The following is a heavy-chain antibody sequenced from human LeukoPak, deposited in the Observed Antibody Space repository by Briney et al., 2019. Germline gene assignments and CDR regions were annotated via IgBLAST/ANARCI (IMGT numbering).Heavy chain of an antibody. D-gene: IGHD3-22*01. J-gene: IGHJ3*02. CDR1: GYTFTSYA. CDR3: ARGGTMIVVVITYDAFDI. Sequence: ASVKVSCKASGYTFTSYAMHWVRQAPGQRLEWMGWINAGNGNTKYSQKFRGRVTITRDTSASTAYMELSSLRSEDTAVYYCARGGTMIVVVITYDAFDIWGQGAMVTVSS. CDR2: INAGNGNT. V-gene: IGHV1-3*01.